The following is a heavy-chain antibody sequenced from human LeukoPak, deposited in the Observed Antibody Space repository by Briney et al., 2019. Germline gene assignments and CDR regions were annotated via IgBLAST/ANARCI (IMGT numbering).Heavy chain of an antibody. CDR1: GGSFSGYY. V-gene: IGHV4-34*01. CDR2: IYYSGST. Sequence: SETLSLTCAVYGGSFSGYYWSWIRQPPGKGLEWIGSIYYSGSTYYNPSLKSRVTISVDTSKNQFSLKLSSVTAADTALYHCAREGDGSGSYYSSIIHYWGQGTLVTISS. CDR3: AREGDGSGSYYSSIIHY. J-gene: IGHJ4*02. D-gene: IGHD3-10*01.